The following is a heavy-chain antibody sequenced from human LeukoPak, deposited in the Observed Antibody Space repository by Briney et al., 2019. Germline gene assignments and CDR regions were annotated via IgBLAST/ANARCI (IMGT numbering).Heavy chain of an antibody. CDR3: AKDLITYYYDSSGFHGDY. D-gene: IGHD3-22*01. J-gene: IGHJ4*02. Sequence: GGSLRRSCAASGFTFSSYSMSWVRQGPGTGLEWVSAISGSGDTTFYADSVKGRFTISRDNSKNTLFLQVNRLRVEDTAVYYCAKDLITYYYDSSGFHGDYWGQGTLVTVSS. CDR2: ISGSGDTT. V-gene: IGHV3-23*01. CDR1: GFTFSSYS.